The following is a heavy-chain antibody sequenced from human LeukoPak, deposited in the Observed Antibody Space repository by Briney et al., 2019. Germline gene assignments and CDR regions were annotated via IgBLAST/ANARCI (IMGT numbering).Heavy chain of an antibody. Sequence: PGGSLRLSCAASGFTFSSHSMNWVRQAPGKGLEWVSSISSSSSYIYYADSVKGRFTISRDNAKNSLYLQMNSLRAEDTAVYYCARDRIAAAVHDYWGQGTLVTVSS. D-gene: IGHD6-13*01. CDR3: ARDRIAAAVHDY. V-gene: IGHV3-21*01. CDR2: ISSSSSYI. J-gene: IGHJ4*02. CDR1: GFTFSSHS.